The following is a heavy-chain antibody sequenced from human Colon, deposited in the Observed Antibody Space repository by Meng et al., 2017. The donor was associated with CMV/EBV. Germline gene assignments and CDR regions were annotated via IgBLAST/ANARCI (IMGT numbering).Heavy chain of an antibody. D-gene: IGHD6-13*01. CDR3: AKDGRRYSSSSLQFDY. Sequence: GESLKISCAASGFTFSSYGMHWVRQAPGKGLEWVAFIRYDGSNKYYADSVKGRFTISRDNSKNTLYLQMNSLRAEDTAMYYCAKDGRRYSSSSLQFDYWGQGTLVTVSS. CDR2: IRYDGSNK. CDR1: GFTFSSYG. J-gene: IGHJ4*02. V-gene: IGHV3-30*02.